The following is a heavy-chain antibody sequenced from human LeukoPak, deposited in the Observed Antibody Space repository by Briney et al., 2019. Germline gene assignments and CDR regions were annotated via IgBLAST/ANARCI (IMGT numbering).Heavy chain of an antibody. CDR1: GYTFTSYD. Sequence: ASVKVSCKASGYTFTSYDINWVRQATGQGLEWMGWMNPNSGNTGYAQKFQGRVTMTRNTSISTAYMELSSLRSEDTAVYYCAISIGVEYDSSGYPFDYWGQGTLVTVPS. D-gene: IGHD3-22*01. CDR3: AISIGVEYDSSGYPFDY. J-gene: IGHJ4*02. V-gene: IGHV1-8*01. CDR2: MNPNSGNT.